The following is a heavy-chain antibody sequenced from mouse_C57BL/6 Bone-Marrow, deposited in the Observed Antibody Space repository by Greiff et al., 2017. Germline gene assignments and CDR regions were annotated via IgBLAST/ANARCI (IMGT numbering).Heavy chain of an antibody. J-gene: IGHJ3*01. Sequence: VQLQQSGPVLANPGASVKLSCKASGYTFTGYYMNWVKQRPGKSLEWIGDINPSNGATSYNQKFKDKATLTVDKSSSTAYMQLNSVTSEDAAVYYCGSGDDKGKWGQGTLVTVSA. CDR1: GYTFTGYY. CDR3: GSGDDKGK. V-gene: IGHV1-19*01. CDR2: INPSNGAT. D-gene: IGHD2-1*01.